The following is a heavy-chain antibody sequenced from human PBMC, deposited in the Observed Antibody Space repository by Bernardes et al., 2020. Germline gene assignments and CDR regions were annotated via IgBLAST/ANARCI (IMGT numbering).Heavy chain of an antibody. CDR1: GFTLTNAW. V-gene: IGHV3-15*07. Sequence: GGSLRLSCVASGFTLTNAWMDWFRQAPGKGLEWVGRIKSKAEGGTTDSAALAKGRFTISRDDSRNTLYLQMNSLKPEDTAVYYCATDPTPHCVDGSCYFWDYWGQGTLVTVSS. D-gene: IGHD2-15*01. CDR3: ATDPTPHCVDGSCYFWDY. J-gene: IGHJ4*02. CDR2: IKSKAEGGTT.